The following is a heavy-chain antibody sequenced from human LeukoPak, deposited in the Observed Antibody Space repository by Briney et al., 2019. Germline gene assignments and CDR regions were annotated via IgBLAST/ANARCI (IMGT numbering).Heavy chain of an antibody. Sequence: SETLSLTCTVSGASISTIISYWGWIRQTPGKGLEWIGSIYYSGTTYYNPSLESRVTISIDTSKNQFSVKLTSVTAADTAVYYCARDQGAVAGIDPWGQGTLVTVSS. CDR3: ARDQGAVAGIDP. CDR1: GASISTIISY. J-gene: IGHJ5*02. D-gene: IGHD6-19*01. V-gene: IGHV4-39*07. CDR2: IYYSGTT.